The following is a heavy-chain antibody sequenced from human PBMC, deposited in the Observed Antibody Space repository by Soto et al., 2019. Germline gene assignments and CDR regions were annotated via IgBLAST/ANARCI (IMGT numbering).Heavy chain of an antibody. CDR3: ARSGYFDY. CDR2: ISSTGNTI. CDR1: GFTFSTYS. J-gene: IGHJ4*02. D-gene: IGHD2-8*02. V-gene: IGHV3-48*01. Sequence: EVQLVESGGGLVQPGGSLRLSCAASGFTFSTYSMNWVRQAPGKGLEWVSYISSTGNTIYYPDSVKGRFTISRYTAKKSLYLQMNSLRAEDTAVYYCARSGYFDYWGQGTLVTVSS.